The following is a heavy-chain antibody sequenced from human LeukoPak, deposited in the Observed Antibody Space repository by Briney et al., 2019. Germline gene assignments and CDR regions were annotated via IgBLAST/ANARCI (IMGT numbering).Heavy chain of an antibody. CDR1: GFTFSSYW. CDR2: IKQDGSEK. V-gene: IGHV3-7*01. D-gene: IGHD5-12*01. CDR3: AATIVDIVATDNA. J-gene: IGHJ4*02. Sequence: PGGSLRLSCAASGFTFSSYWMSWVRQAPGKGLEWVANIKQDGSEKHYVDSVKGRFTISRDNAKNSLYLQMNSLRAEDTAVYYCAATIVDIVATDNAWGQGTLVTVSS.